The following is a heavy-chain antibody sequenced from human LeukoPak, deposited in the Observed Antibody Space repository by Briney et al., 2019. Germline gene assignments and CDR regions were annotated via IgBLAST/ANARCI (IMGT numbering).Heavy chain of an antibody. V-gene: IGHV1-3*04. CDR1: GYTFTNHP. J-gene: IGHJ4*02. D-gene: IGHD3-22*01. Sequence: GASVKVSCKPSGYTFTNHPMHWMRQAPGQRLEWMGWINTDNGNTKYSQKFQGRVAFTRDTSASTAYMELNSLTSEDTSVYYCAPLIGAYFDYWGQGTLVIVSS. CDR2: INTDNGNT. CDR3: APLIGAYFDY.